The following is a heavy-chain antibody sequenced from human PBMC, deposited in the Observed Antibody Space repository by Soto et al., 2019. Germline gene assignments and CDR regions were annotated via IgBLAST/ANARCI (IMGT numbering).Heavy chain of an antibody. CDR2: IIPIFGTA. CDR1: GGTFSSYA. CDR3: ARGGLERSSGWYGPRNYYGMDV. J-gene: IGHJ6*02. V-gene: IGHV1-69*13. Sequence: GASVKVSCKASGGTFSSYAISWVRQAPGQGLEWMGGIIPIFGTANYAQKFQGRVTITADESTSTAYMELSSLRSEDTAVYYCARGGLERSSGWYGPRNYYGMDVWGQGTTVTVSS. D-gene: IGHD6-19*01.